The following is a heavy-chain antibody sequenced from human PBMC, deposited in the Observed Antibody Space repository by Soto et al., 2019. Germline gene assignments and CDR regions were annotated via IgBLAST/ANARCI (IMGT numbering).Heavy chain of an antibody. V-gene: IGHV3-30-3*01. CDR2: SSHDGSNK. J-gene: IGHJ4*02. CDR1: KFTFSSFA. D-gene: IGHD6-6*01. Sequence: QVQLVESGGGVVQPGRSLRLSCAASKFTFSSFAMHWVCQAPGKGLEWVAVSSHDGSNKNYADSVKGRFTISRDNSKKTLYLQMNSLRAEDTAVYHCARGVAYGSTSSRLDFWGRGTLVTVSS. CDR3: ARGVAYGSTSSRLDF.